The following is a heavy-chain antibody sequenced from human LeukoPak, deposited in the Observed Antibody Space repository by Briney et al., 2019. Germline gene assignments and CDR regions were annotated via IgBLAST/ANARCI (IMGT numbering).Heavy chain of an antibody. CDR2: INPSGGST. D-gene: IGHD2-2*01. J-gene: IGHJ6*02. CDR3: ARSRGHIVVVLRGGNYYYGMDV. V-gene: IGHV1-46*01. CDR1: GYTFTSYY. Sequence: ASVEVSCKASGYTFTSYYMHWVRQAPGQGLEWMGIINPSGGSTSYAQKFQGRVTMTRDTSTSTVYMELSSLRSEDTAVYYCARSRGHIVVVLRGGNYYYGMDVWGQGTTVTVSS.